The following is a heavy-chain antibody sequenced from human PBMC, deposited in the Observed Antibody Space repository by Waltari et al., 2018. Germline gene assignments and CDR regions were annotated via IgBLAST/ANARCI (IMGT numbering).Heavy chain of an antibody. J-gene: IGHJ6*02. Sequence: QVQLQQWGAGLLKPSETLSLTCAVYGGSFSGYYWSWIRQPPGKGLEWIGEVNHSGSTNYNPSLKMRVTISVDTSKNQFSLKLSSVTAADTAVYYCARGGRIWPTVTNYYYYGMDVWGQGTTVTVSS. D-gene: IGHD4-17*01. CDR3: ARGGRIWPTVTNYYYYGMDV. CDR1: GGSFSGYY. V-gene: IGHV4-34*01. CDR2: VNHSGST.